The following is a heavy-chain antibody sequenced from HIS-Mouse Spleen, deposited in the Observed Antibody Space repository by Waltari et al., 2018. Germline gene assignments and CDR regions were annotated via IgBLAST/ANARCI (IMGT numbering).Heavy chain of an antibody. CDR2: IYYRGST. J-gene: IGHJ3*02. Sequence: QLQLQESGPGLVKPSETLSLTCTVSGGSISSSSYYWGWIRQPPGKGLEWIGSIYYRGSTYYNPALKSRVTISVDTSKNQFSLKLGSVTAADTAVYYCARGAIEMGRADAFDIWGQGTMVTVSS. V-gene: IGHV4-39*07. CDR3: ARGAIEMGRADAFDI. CDR1: GGSISSSSYY.